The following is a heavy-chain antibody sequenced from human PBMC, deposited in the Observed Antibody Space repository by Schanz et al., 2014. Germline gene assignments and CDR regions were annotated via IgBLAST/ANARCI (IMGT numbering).Heavy chain of an antibody. CDR3: ARDHTTESYYSAGPPSDY. J-gene: IGHJ4*02. CDR1: GFTFSSYG. CDR2: IWYDGSNK. V-gene: IGHV3-33*01. D-gene: IGHD1-26*01. Sequence: QVQLVESGGGVVQPGRSLRLSCAASGFTFSSYGMHWVRQAPGKGLEWVAVIWYDGSNKYYADSVKGRFTISRDNSKNTLFLQMNSPRAEDTAVYYCARDHTTESYYSAGPPSDYWGQGTLLTVSS.